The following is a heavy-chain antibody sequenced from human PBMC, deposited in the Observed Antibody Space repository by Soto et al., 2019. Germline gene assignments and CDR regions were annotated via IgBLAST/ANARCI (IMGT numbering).Heavy chain of an antibody. CDR1: GFTFSSYA. CDR3: AKAIRDYYAPLDH. Sequence: EVPLLESGGGLVQPGGSLRLSCAASGFTFSSYAMSWVRQAPGKGLEWVSVIPGSGGSTYYADSVQGRFTISRENSKNTRYVQMNSMRAEDTAVYYCAKAIRDYYAPLDHWGQGTRVTVSS. V-gene: IGHV3-23*01. CDR2: IPGSGGST. J-gene: IGHJ4*02. D-gene: IGHD3-3*01.